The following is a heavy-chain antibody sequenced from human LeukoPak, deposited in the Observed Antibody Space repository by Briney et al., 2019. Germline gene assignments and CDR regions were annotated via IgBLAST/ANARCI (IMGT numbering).Heavy chain of an antibody. CDR3: ASHFAIAGSLSYGMDV. Sequence: PSETLSLTCTVSGGSISSYYWSWIRQPPGKGLEWIGYIYYSGSTNYNPSLKSRVTISVDTSKKQFSLKLSSVTAADTAVYYCASHFAIAGSLSYGMDVWGQGITVTVSS. J-gene: IGHJ6*02. CDR2: IYYSGST. V-gene: IGHV4-59*01. CDR1: GGSISSYY. D-gene: IGHD6-13*01.